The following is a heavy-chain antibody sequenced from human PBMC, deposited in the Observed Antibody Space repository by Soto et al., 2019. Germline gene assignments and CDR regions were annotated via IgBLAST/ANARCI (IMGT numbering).Heavy chain of an antibody. V-gene: IGHV1-69*06. J-gene: IGHJ6*02. CDR3: ASMREYDSSGYYYYGMDV. Sequence: EASVKVSCKASGGTFSSYAISWVRQAPGQGLEWMGGIIPIFGTANYAQKFQGRVTITADKSTSTAYMELSSLRSEDTAVYYCASMREYDSSGYYYYGMDVWGQGTTVTVSS. D-gene: IGHD3-22*01. CDR2: IIPIFGTA. CDR1: GGTFSSYA.